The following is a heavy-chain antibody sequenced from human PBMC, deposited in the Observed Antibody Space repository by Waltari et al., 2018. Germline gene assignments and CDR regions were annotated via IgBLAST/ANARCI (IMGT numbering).Heavy chain of an antibody. CDR2: ISSSSSYI. J-gene: IGHJ5*02. D-gene: IGHD6-6*01. CDR1: GFTFSSYT. V-gene: IGHV3-21*01. Sequence: EILVVESGGGLVQPGGSLRLSCAASGFTFSSYTMHWFRQAPGKGLEWVSSISSSSSYIYYADSVKGRFTISRDNAKNSLYLQMNSLRAEDTAVYYCARDSGSSPKGWFDPWGQGTLVTVSS. CDR3: ARDSGSSPKGWFDP.